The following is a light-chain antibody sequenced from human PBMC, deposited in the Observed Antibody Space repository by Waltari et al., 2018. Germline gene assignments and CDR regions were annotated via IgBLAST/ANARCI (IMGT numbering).Light chain of an antibody. V-gene: IGKV1-5*03. CDR3: QHYNTYSRSIT. CDR1: QSISSW. J-gene: IGKJ5*01. CDR2: KAS. Sequence: DIQMTQSPSTLSASVGDRVTIACRASQSISSWLAWFQQKPGKAPKLLIYKASTIESGVPSRFSGSGAGTEFTLTISSRQPDDFATYYCQHYNTYSRSITFGQGTRLEIQ.